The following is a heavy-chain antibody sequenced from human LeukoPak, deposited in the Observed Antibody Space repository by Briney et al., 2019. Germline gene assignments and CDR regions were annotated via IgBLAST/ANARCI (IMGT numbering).Heavy chain of an antibody. V-gene: IGHV3-66*01. Sequence: GGSLRLSCAASGFTFSDYYMSWVRQAPGKGLEWVSVIYSGGSTYYADSVKGRFTISRDNAKNSLYLQMNSLRAEDTAVYYCARAPTYRGYMGVWGKGTTVTVSS. CDR2: IYSGGST. CDR3: ARAPTYRGYMGV. D-gene: IGHD4-11*01. J-gene: IGHJ6*03. CDR1: GFTFSDYY.